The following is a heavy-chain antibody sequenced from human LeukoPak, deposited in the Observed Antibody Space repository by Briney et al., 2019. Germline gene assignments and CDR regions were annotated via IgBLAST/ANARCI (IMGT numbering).Heavy chain of an antibody. Sequence: GASVTVSFKASGGTFSSYAISWVRQAPGQGLEWMGGIIPIFGTANYAQKFQGRVTITTDESTSTAYMELSSLRSEDTAVYYCARGGSGSYYYYMDVWGKGTTVTVSS. V-gene: IGHV1-69*05. CDR3: ARGGSGSYYYYMDV. CDR1: GGTFSSYA. J-gene: IGHJ6*03. D-gene: IGHD1-26*01. CDR2: IIPIFGTA.